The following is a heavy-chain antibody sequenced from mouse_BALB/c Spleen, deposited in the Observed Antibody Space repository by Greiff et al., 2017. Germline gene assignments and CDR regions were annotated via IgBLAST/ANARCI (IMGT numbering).Heavy chain of an antibody. CDR2: IDPANGNT. J-gene: IGHJ4*01. Sequence: VQLQQSGAELVKPGASVKLSCTASGFNIKDTYMHWVKQRPEQGLEWIGRIDPANGNTKYDPKFQGKATITADTSSNTAYLQLSSLTSEDTAVYYCARAYYGNYAMDYWGQGTSVTVSS. CDR1: GFNIKDTY. D-gene: IGHD2-10*01. V-gene: IGHV14-3*02. CDR3: ARAYYGNYAMDY.